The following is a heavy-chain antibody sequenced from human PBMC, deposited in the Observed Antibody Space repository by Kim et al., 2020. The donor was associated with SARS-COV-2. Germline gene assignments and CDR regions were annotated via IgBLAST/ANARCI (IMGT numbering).Heavy chain of an antibody. CDR3: ARVVSGYSYGYVPTFDY. D-gene: IGHD5-18*01. Sequence: GGSLRLSCAASGFTFSSYWMHWVRQAPGKGLVWVSRINSDGSSTSYADSVKGRFTISRDNAKNTLYLQMNSLRAEDTAVYYCARVVSGYSYGYVPTFDYWGQGTLVTVSS. J-gene: IGHJ4*02. CDR2: INSDGSST. CDR1: GFTFSSYW. V-gene: IGHV3-74*01.